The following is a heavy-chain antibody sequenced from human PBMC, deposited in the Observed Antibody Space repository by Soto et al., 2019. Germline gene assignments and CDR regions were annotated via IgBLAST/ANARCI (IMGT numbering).Heavy chain of an antibody. D-gene: IGHD3-3*01. CDR3: ARLYGGGYYSPDY. Sequence: QVQLQESGPGLVKSSETLSLTCTVSGGSISSSSFFWGWIRQPPGRGLEWIGSIYYSGSTYYNPSCRVRVPTPAAPSKNQFSLQLRSVTAADTAVYYSARLYGGGYYSPDYWGQGTLVAVSS. J-gene: IGHJ4*02. V-gene: IGHV4-39*01. CDR1: GGSISSSSFF. CDR2: IYYSGST.